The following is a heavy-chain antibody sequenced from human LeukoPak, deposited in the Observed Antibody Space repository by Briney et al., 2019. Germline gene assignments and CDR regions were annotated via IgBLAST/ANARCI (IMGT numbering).Heavy chain of an antibody. Sequence: PGRSLRLSCAASGFTFSSYAVHWVRQAPGKGLEYVSAISSNGGSTYYANSVKGRFTISRDNSKNTLYLQMGSLRAEDMAVYYCARAYDCGSTSCYPTFDHWGQGTPVTVSS. CDR1: GFTFSSYA. CDR2: ISSNGGST. CDR3: ARAYDCGSTSCYPTFDH. V-gene: IGHV3-64*01. D-gene: IGHD2-2*01. J-gene: IGHJ4*02.